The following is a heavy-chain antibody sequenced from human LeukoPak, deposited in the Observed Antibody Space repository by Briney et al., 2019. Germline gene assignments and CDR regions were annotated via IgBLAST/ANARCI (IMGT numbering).Heavy chain of an antibody. CDR3: AKEGQSHSGSYYFDY. D-gene: IGHD1-26*01. Sequence: ETLSLTCAVYGGSFSGYYWSWIRQAPGKGLEWVSVISGSGDNTYYADSVKGRLTISRDNSKNTLYLQMNSLRAEDTAVYYCAKEGQSHSGSYYFDYWGQGTLVTVSS. CDR2: ISGSGDNT. J-gene: IGHJ4*02. V-gene: IGHV3-23*01. CDR1: GGSFSGYY.